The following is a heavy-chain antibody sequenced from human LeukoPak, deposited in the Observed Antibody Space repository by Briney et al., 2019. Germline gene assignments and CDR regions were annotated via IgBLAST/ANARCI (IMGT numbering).Heavy chain of an antibody. D-gene: IGHD1-14*01. J-gene: IGHJ5*02. V-gene: IGHV1-69*04. CDR1: GGTFSSYA. CDR3: AKGGPEASAGLSWFDP. CDR2: IIPILGIA. Sequence: ASVNVSCKASGGTFSSYAISWVRQAPGQGLEWMGRIIPILGIANYAQKLQGRVTMTTDTSTSTAYMELRSLRSDDTAVYYCAKGGPEASAGLSWFDPWGQGTLVTVSS.